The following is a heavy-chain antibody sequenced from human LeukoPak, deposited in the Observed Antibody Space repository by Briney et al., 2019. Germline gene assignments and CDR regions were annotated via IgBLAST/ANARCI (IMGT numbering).Heavy chain of an antibody. J-gene: IGHJ4*02. CDR3: ARGGGPMYDILTGYPPHFDY. CDR2: IYTSGST. CDR1: GGSISSGGYY. Sequence: PSQTLSLTCTASGGSISSGGYYWSWIRQPAGKGLEWIGRIYTSGSTNYNPSLKSRVTISVDTSKNQFSLKLSSVTAADTAVYYCARGGGPMYDILTGYPPHFDYWGQGTLVTVSS. V-gene: IGHV4-61*02. D-gene: IGHD3-9*01.